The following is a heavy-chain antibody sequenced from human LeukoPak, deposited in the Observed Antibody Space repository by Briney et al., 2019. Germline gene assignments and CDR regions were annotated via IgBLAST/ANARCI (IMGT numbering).Heavy chain of an antibody. CDR3: ARPGGYYYYYMDV. CDR2: ISYDGSNN. D-gene: IGHD3-16*01. Sequence: GGSLRLSCAASGFTFSGFAMHWVRQAPGKGLEWVTVISYDGSNNYYADSVKGRFTISRDNSKNTLYLQMNSLKPEDTAAYYCARPGGYYYYYMDVWGKGTTVTVSS. V-gene: IGHV3-30-3*01. CDR1: GFTFSGFA. J-gene: IGHJ6*03.